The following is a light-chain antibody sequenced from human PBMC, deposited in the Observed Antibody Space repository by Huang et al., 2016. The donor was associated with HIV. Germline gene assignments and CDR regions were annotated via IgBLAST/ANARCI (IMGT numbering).Light chain of an antibody. CDR2: GAS. CDR3: QQYNNWPPWT. CDR1: QSVSSN. V-gene: IGKV3-15*01. J-gene: IGKJ1*01. Sequence: EIVMTQSPATLSVSPGQRATLACRASQSVSSNLAWYQQKPGQAPRLLINGASTRATGVPARFSGSGSGTEFTLSISSLQSEDFAVYYCQQYNNWPPWTFGKGTKVEIK.